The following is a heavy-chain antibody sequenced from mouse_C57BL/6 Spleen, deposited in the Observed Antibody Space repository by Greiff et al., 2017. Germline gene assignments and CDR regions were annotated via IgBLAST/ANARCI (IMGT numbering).Heavy chain of an antibody. Sequence: VKLVESGGDLVKPGGSLKLSCAASGFTFSSYGMSWVRQTPDKRLEWVATISSGGSYTYYPDSVKGRFTISRDNAKNTLYLQMSSLKSEDTAMYYCARSLDGFAYWGQGTLVTVSA. J-gene: IGHJ3*01. CDR2: ISSGGSYT. D-gene: IGHD2-3*01. CDR1: GFTFSSYG. V-gene: IGHV5-6*02. CDR3: ARSLDGFAY.